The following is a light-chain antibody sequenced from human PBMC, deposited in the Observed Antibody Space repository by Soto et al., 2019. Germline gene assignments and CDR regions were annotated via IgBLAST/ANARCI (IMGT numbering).Light chain of an antibody. CDR1: QSIGSW. V-gene: IGKV1-5*03. CDR2: KAT. J-gene: IGKJ2*01. CDR3: QQYNDFQYT. Sequence: DIQMTQSPSTLSASVGDGVTISCRASQSIGSWLAWYQQKPGKAPKLLIYKATNLQSGLPSRFSGSGSGTVFSLTISSLQPVVSATYFCQQYNDFQYTFGPGTKLEI.